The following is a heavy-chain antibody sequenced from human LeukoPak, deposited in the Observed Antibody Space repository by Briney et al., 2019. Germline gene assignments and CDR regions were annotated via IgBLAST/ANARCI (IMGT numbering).Heavy chain of an antibody. CDR3: ARFVGTDYYYGMDV. CDR1: GFTFSSYA. Sequence: GGSLRLSCAASGFTFSSYAMHWVRQAPGKGLEWVAVISYDGSNKYYADSVKGRFTISRDNSKNTLYLQMNSLRAEDTAVYYCARFVGTDYYYGMDVWGQGTTVTVSS. V-gene: IGHV3-30-3*01. J-gene: IGHJ6*02. CDR2: ISYDGSNK. D-gene: IGHD6-13*01.